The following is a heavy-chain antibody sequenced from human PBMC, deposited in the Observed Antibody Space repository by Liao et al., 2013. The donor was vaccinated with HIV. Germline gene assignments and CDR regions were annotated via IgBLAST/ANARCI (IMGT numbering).Heavy chain of an antibody. CDR2: IYYSGST. Sequence: QVQLQESGPGLVKPSETLSLNCSVSGGSIRSYYWSWVRQPPGKGVEWIGYIYYSGSTNYNPSLKSRVTMAVDPSKSQFSLKLTSVTAADTAVYYCARVFRDFHYYMDVWGKGTTVTVSS. CDR1: GGSIRSYY. V-gene: IGHV4-59*01. J-gene: IGHJ6*03. CDR3: ARVFRDFHYYMDV. D-gene: IGHD2/OR15-2a*01.